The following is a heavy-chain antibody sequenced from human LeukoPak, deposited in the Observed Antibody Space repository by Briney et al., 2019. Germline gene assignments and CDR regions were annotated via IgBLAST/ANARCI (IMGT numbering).Heavy chain of an antibody. CDR1: GFTFSSYG. CDR2: IWYDGSNK. CDR3: AREGPRGNSQFDY. D-gene: IGHD2/OR15-2a*01. J-gene: IGHJ4*02. V-gene: IGHV3-33*01. Sequence: GGSLRLSCAASGFTFSSYGMHWVRQAPGKGLGWVALIWYDGSNKYYTDSVKGRPTISRDNSKNTLYLQMNSLRAEDTAIYYCAREGPRGNSQFDYWGQGTLVTVSS.